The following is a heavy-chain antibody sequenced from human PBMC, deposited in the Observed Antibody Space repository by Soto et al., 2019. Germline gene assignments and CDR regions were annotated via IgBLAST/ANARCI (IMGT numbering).Heavy chain of an antibody. J-gene: IGHJ4*02. V-gene: IGHV2-5*02. CDR2: IYWDDDK. Sequence: SGPTLVNPTQTLTLTCTFSGFSLSTSGVGVGWIRQHPGKALEWLALIYWDDDKRYSPSLKSRLTITKDTSKNQVVLTMTNMDPVDTATYYCAHNLYDSSGYYPRPFDYWGQGTLVTVSS. D-gene: IGHD3-22*01. CDR3: AHNLYDSSGYYPRPFDY. CDR1: GFSLSTSGVG.